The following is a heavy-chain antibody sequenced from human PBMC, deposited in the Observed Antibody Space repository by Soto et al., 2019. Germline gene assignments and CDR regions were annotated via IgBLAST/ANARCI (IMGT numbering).Heavy chain of an antibody. CDR3: ARRGPYTNTVGFDY. J-gene: IGHJ4*02. Sequence: EAQLLESGGGLVPPGESLRLSCSASGLIFSTYAVHWVRQAPGKGLKWVSGISASGGNTLYADSVKGRFTISRDNSQNTVFLQMTSLRVEDTATYYCARRGPYTNTVGFDYWGRGTLVTVSS. CDR1: GLIFSTYA. V-gene: IGHV3-23*01. CDR2: ISASGGNT. D-gene: IGHD3-16*01.